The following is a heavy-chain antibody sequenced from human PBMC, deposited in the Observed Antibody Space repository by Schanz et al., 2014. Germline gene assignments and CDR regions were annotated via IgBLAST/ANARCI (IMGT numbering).Heavy chain of an antibody. CDR2: INAANGNT. J-gene: IGHJ4*02. CDR3: ARGGYSSGWYDRDIAHFDY. V-gene: IGHV1-3*01. Sequence: VQLEQSGAEVKKPGSSVKVSCKASGGTFSSFGINWVRQAPGQGLEWMGWINAANGNTRYSQKFQGRVTITRDTSASTAYMELRSLRSDDTAVYYCARGGYSSGWYDRDIAHFDYWGQGTLVTVSS. D-gene: IGHD6-19*01. CDR1: GGTFSSFG.